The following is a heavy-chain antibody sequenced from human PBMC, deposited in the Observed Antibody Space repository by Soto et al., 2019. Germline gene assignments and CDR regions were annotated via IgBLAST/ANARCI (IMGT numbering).Heavy chain of an antibody. V-gene: IGHV1-69*02. Sequence: QVQFVQSGTEVKMPGSSVKVSCKASGDKFNFYSNNWLRQAPGLGREWMVRVNPIVSMSHYAQKSQGRVTMTANKATSTVSMELSILRSDEPAIYDCARSYVTGYRAFDYWGQRALGTVTS. CDR2: VNPIVSMS. CDR1: GDKFNFYS. CDR3: ARSYVTGYRAFDY. J-gene: IGHJ4*02. D-gene: IGHD3-16*01.